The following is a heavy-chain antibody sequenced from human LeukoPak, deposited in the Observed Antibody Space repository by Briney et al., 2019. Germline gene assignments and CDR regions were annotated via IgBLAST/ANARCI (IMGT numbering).Heavy chain of an antibody. CDR2: IYSGGST. D-gene: IGHD3-10*01. Sequence: GGSLTLSCAASGFTVSSNYMTWVRQAPGKGQEWVSVIYSGGSTYYADSVKGRFTISRDNSKNTLYLQMNSLRAEDTAVYYCARDLYGSGSHWGQGTLVTVSS. V-gene: IGHV3-66*01. CDR3: ARDLYGSGSH. J-gene: IGHJ4*02. CDR1: GFTVSSNY.